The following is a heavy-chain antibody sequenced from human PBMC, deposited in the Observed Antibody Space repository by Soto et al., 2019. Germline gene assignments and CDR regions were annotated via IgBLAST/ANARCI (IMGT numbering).Heavy chain of an antibody. Sequence: QVQLQESGPGLVKPSQTLSLTCTVSGGSISSAAYYWSWIRQHPGKGLEWIGYISHSGSTYYTPSLKSRVIISADTSKNQFSLNLTSVTAADKAVYYCAREYTYSSNFFDCWGQGALVTVSS. J-gene: IGHJ4*02. CDR2: ISHSGST. V-gene: IGHV4-31*03. CDR1: GGSISSAAYY. D-gene: IGHD6-13*01. CDR3: AREYTYSSNFFDC.